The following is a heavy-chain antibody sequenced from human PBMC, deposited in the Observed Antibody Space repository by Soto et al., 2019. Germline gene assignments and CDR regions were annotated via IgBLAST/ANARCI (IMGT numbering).Heavy chain of an antibody. J-gene: IGHJ4*02. CDR2: ISSSSSYI. D-gene: IGHD3-22*01. Sequence: GSLRLSCAASGFTFSSYSMNWVRQAPGKGLEWVSSISSSSSYIYYADSVKGRFTISRDNAKNSLYLQMNSLRAEDTAVYYCTRSDYDTSGYTDYWGQGTLVTVSS. V-gene: IGHV3-21*04. CDR1: GFTFSSYS. CDR3: TRSDYDTSGYTDY.